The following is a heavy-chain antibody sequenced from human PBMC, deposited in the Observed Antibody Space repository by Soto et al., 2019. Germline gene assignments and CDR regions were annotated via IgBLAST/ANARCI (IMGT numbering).Heavy chain of an antibody. CDR2: ISTYSGNT. D-gene: IGHD4-17*01. J-gene: IGHJ4*02. CDR1: GYSFTTSG. Sequence: GASVKVSCKASGYSFTTSGITWVRQAPGQGLEWMGWISTYSGNTNYAQKLQDRVTLTTDTSTSTAYMELRSLRSDDTAVYYCARRLYGDYDYWGQGTLVTVSS. CDR3: ARRLYGDYDY. V-gene: IGHV1-18*01.